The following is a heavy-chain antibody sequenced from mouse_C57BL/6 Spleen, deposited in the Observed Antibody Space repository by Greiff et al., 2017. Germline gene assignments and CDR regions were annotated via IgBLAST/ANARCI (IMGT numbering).Heavy chain of an antibody. J-gene: IGHJ4*01. D-gene: IGHD3-3*01. CDR3: ARSPLGTMDY. CDR1: GYTFTSSW. V-gene: IGHV1-61*01. Sequence: QVQLQQPGAELVRPGSSVKLSCKASGYTFTSSWMDWVKQRPGQGLEWIGNIYPSDSETHYNQKFKDKATLTVDKSSSTAYMQLSSLTSEDSAVYYCARSPLGTMDYWGQGTSVTVSS. CDR2: IYPSDSET.